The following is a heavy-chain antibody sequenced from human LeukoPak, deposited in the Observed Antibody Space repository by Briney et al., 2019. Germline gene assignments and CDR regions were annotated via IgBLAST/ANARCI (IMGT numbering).Heavy chain of an antibody. J-gene: IGHJ4*02. CDR1: GFTLSSYW. CDR2: IKQDGSEI. Sequence: PGGSLRLSCAASGFTLSSYWMSWDRQAPGKGLEWVANIKQDGSEINYVDSVKGRFTISRDNAKNSMLLQMNSLRAEDTAVYYCARADYGGNLFFDYWGQGALVTVSS. CDR3: ARADYGGNLFFDY. D-gene: IGHD4-23*01. V-gene: IGHV3-7*04.